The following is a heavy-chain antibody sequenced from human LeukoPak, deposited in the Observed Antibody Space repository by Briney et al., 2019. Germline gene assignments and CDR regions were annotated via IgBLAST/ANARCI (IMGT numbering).Heavy chain of an antibody. CDR2: IIPIFGTA. D-gene: IGHD6-19*01. CDR1: GYTFTSYG. Sequence: GASVKVSCKASGYTFTSYGISWVRQAPGQGLEWMGGIIPIFGTANYAQKFQGRVTITADKSTSTAYMELSSLRSEDTAVYYCATSKYSSGWYGAFDIWGQGTMVTVSS. J-gene: IGHJ3*02. V-gene: IGHV1-69*06. CDR3: ATSKYSSGWYGAFDI.